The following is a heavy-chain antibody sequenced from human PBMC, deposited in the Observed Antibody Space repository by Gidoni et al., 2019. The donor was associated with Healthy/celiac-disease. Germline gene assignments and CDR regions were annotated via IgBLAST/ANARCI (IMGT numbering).Heavy chain of an antibody. CDR3: AGLDTAMVGAFDI. CDR1: GGSISSSSYY. D-gene: IGHD5-18*01. Sequence: QPQLQESGPGLVKPSETLSLTCTVSGGSISSSSYYWGWIRQPPGKGLEWSGSIYDSGSTYYNPSLKSRVTISVDTSKNQFSLKLSSVTAADTAVYYCAGLDTAMVGAFDIWGQGTMVTVSS. CDR2: IYDSGST. V-gene: IGHV4-39*01. J-gene: IGHJ3*02.